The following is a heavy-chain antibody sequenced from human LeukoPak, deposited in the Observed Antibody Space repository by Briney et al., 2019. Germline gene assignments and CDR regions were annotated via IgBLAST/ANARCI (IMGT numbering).Heavy chain of an antibody. CDR2: ISGSGSST. D-gene: IGHD6-19*01. V-gene: IGHV3-23*01. CDR3: AKEKSSSGWYFHFDY. CDR1: GFTFSSYA. J-gene: IGHJ4*02. Sequence: GGSLRLSCAASGFTFSSYAMSWVRQAPGKGLEWVSAISGSGSSTHYADSVKGRFTISRDNSKNTLYLQMNSLRAVDTAVYYCAKEKSSSGWYFHFDYWGQGTLVTVSS.